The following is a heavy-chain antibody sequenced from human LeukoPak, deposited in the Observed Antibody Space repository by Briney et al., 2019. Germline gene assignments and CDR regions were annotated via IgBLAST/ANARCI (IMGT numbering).Heavy chain of an antibody. CDR2: IKSRVDGGTT. J-gene: IGHJ5*02. D-gene: IGHD6-19*01. CDR1: GFTFSNAW. V-gene: IGHV3-15*01. CDR3: TTLMLTAGAP. Sequence: PGGSLRLSCAASGFTFSNAWMSWVRQAPGKGLEWIGRIKSRVDGGTTDYAASVRGRFITSRDDSKNTLYLQMNSLKTEDTALYYCTTLMLTAGAPWGQGTLVTVSS.